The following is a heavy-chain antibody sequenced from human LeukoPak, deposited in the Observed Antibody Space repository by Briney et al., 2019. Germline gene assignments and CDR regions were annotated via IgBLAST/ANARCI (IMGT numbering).Heavy chain of an antibody. CDR1: GFIFDSYS. D-gene: IGHD2-15*01. CDR3: ARAQSAVADAFDI. Sequence: GGSLRLSCAASGFIFDSYSMNWVRQAPGKGLEWVSSISSSSSYIYYADSVKGRFTISRDNAKNSLYLQMNSLRAEDTAVYYCARAQSAVADAFDIWGQGTMVTVSS. J-gene: IGHJ3*02. CDR2: ISSSSSYI. V-gene: IGHV3-21*01.